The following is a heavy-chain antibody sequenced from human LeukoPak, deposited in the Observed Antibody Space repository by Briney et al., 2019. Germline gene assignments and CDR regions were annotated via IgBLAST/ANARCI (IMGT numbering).Heavy chain of an antibody. CDR3: ARERRRSDDAFDI. CDR1: GGSFSGYY. D-gene: IGHD1-26*01. CDR2: INHSGST. V-gene: IGHV4-34*01. Sequence: SETLSLTCAVYGGSFSGYYWSWIRQPPGKGLEWIGEINHSGSTNYNPSLKSRVTISVDTSKNQFSLKLSSVTAADTAVYYCARERRRSDDAFDIWGQGTMVTVSS. J-gene: IGHJ3*02.